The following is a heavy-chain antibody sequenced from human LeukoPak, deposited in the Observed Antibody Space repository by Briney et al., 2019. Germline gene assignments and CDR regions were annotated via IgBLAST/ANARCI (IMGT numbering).Heavy chain of an antibody. Sequence: PWETLSLTCTVSGGSISSYHWSWIRQPPGKGLEGIGYIYYSGSTNYSPSLKSRVTISVDTSKNQFSLKLSSVTAADTAVYYCAREGFWSGYSNYYYYYYMDVWGKGTTVTVSS. J-gene: IGHJ6*03. V-gene: IGHV4-59*01. CDR1: GGSISSYH. CDR2: IYYSGST. CDR3: AREGFWSGYSNYYYYYYMDV. D-gene: IGHD3-3*01.